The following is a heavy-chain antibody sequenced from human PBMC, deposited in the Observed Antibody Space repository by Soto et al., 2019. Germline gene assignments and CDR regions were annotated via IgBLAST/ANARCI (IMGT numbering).Heavy chain of an antibody. CDR2: VKSKTDGGTI. CDR1: GFTINNAW. CDR3: TTVPDKSGYY. D-gene: IGHD3-3*01. V-gene: IGHV3-15*01. J-gene: IGHJ4*02. Sequence: EVHLVESGGGLVKPGGSLTLSCAASGFTINNAWMTWVRQAPGKGLEWVGRVKSKTDGGTIDYAAPVKGRFTISREDSKNTLYLQMSSLKPEDTAVYYCTTVPDKSGYYWGQGTLVTVSS.